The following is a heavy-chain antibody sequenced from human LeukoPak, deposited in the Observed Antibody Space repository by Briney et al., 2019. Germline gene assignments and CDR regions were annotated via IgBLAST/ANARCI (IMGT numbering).Heavy chain of an antibody. D-gene: IGHD6-19*01. Sequence: PGGSLRLSCAASGFTFSSYTMNWVRQAPGKGLEWVSSISSSSTYIYYADSVKGRFTISRDNAKNSLYLQMNSLRAEDTAVYYCARDGGRIAVAGKDYWGQGTLVTVSS. CDR3: ARDGGRIAVAGKDY. J-gene: IGHJ4*02. CDR1: GFTFSSYT. V-gene: IGHV3-21*01. CDR2: ISSSSTYI.